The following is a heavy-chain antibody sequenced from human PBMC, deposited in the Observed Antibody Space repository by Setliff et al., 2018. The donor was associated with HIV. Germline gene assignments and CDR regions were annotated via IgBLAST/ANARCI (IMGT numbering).Heavy chain of an antibody. CDR3: ARVGLWSHYSPDY. CDR1: GFTFSDHY. D-gene: IGHD3-3*01. J-gene: IGHJ4*02. V-gene: IGHV3-11*05. CDR2: ISSGRIYT. Sequence: GGSLRLSCAASGFTFSDHYMTWIRQAPGKGLEWISFISSGRIYTNYADSVKGRFTISRDDAKNSLYLEMNSLRVEDTAVYYYARVGLWSHYSPDYWGQGTLVTVSS.